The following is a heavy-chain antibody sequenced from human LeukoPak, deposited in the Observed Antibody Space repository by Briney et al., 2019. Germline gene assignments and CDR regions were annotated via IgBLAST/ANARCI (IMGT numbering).Heavy chain of an antibody. Sequence: ASVKVSCKASGYSFTDYYLHWVRQAPGQGLEWMGWMKPESGKTGTAQRFQGRVTLTRDTSTSIAYMEVTRLTSDDTAIYYCARDKDPTVFDYWGQGTLVTVSS. J-gene: IGHJ4*01. V-gene: IGHV1-2*02. CDR2: MKPESGKT. CDR1: GYSFTDYY. CDR3: ARDKDPTVFDY.